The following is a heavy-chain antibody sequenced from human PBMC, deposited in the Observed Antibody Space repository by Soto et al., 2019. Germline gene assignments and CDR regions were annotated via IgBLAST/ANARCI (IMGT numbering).Heavy chain of an antibody. Sequence: SETLSLTCTVSGGSISSSSYYWGWIRQPPGKGLEWIGSIYYSGSTYYNPSLKSRVTISVDTSKNQFSLKLSSVTAADTAVYYCARHVKGATIDDYYYGMDVWGQGTTVTVSS. D-gene: IGHD5-12*01. J-gene: IGHJ6*02. CDR2: IYYSGST. CDR1: GGSISSSSYY. CDR3: ARHVKGATIDDYYYGMDV. V-gene: IGHV4-39*01.